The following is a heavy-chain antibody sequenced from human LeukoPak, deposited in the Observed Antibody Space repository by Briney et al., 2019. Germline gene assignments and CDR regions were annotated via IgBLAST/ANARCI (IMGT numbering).Heavy chain of an antibody. CDR3: AKDKSAAGYNWFDP. Sequence: GGSPRLSCAASGFTFDDYAMHWVRQAPGKGLEWVSGISWNSGSIGYADSVKGRFTISRDNAKNSLYLQMNSLRAEDTALFYCAKDKSAAGYNWFDPWGQGTLVTVSS. D-gene: IGHD6-13*01. J-gene: IGHJ5*02. V-gene: IGHV3-9*01. CDR2: ISWNSGSI. CDR1: GFTFDDYA.